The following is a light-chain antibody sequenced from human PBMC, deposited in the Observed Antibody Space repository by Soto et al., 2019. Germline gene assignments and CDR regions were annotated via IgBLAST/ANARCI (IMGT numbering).Light chain of an antibody. V-gene: IGLV6-57*04. CDR3: QSYDGGNYV. CDR1: SGNIASTY. CDR2: EDK. J-gene: IGLJ1*01. Sequence: NFILTQPHSVSESPGKTVTISCARSSGNIASTYVQWYQQRPGSAPTIVIYEDKQRPSGVPDCFSGSIDSSSDSASLTISGLRTEDEADYYCQSYDGGNYVFGTGTKLTVL.